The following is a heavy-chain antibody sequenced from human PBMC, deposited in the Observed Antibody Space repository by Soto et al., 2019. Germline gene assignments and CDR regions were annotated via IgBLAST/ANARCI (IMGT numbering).Heavy chain of an antibody. J-gene: IGHJ4*02. V-gene: IGHV1-8*01. Sequence: GASVKVSCKASGYTFTSYDIYWVRQATGQGLEWMGWMNPNTGNSGYAQKFQGRVTMTSDTSISTAHMELSSLRSEDTAVYYCARRAETNGWNGFGADKYYCDVWGQGTLGTVS. CDR2: MNPNTGNS. D-gene: IGHD1-1*01. CDR1: GYTFTSYD. CDR3: ARRAETNGWNGFGADKYYCDV.